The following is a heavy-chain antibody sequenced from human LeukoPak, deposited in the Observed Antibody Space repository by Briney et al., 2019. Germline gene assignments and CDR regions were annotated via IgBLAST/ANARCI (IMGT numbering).Heavy chain of an antibody. J-gene: IGHJ4*02. V-gene: IGHV3-20*04. CDR1: GFTFDDYG. Sequence: GGSLRLSCAASGFTFDDYGMSWVRQAPGKGPEWVSGINWNGGSTGYAESVKGRFTICRDNAKNSLYLQMNSLRAEDTALYYCARVWGFDYYYGSEDYWGQGTLVTVSS. CDR2: INWNGGST. D-gene: IGHD3-10*01. CDR3: ARVWGFDYYYGSEDY.